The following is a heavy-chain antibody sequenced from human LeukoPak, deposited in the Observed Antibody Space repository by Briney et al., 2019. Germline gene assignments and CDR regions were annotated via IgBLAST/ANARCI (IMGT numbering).Heavy chain of an antibody. D-gene: IGHD2-2*01. J-gene: IGHJ6*03. CDR1: GYTFTSYG. Sequence: ASVKVSCKASGYTFTSYGISWVRQAPGQGLEWMGWISAYNGNTNYAQNLQGRGTMTTDTSTSTAYMELRSLRSDDTAVYYCARDRGYCTSTSCYGGYYYYYYMDVWGKGTTVTVSS. V-gene: IGHV1-18*01. CDR2: ISAYNGNT. CDR3: ARDRGYCTSTSCYGGYYYYYYMDV.